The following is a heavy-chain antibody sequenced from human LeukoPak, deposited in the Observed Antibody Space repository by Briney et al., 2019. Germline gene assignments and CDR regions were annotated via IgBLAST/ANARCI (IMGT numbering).Heavy chain of an antibody. CDR2: ISSSGSTI. J-gene: IGHJ6*03. D-gene: IGHD3-22*01. CDR1: GFTFSDYY. CDR3: ARRSDYYDSSGYWNNYYYYYMDV. Sequence: GGSLRLSCAASGFTFSDYYMSWIRQAPGKGLEWVSYISSSGSTIYYADSVKGRFTISRDNAKNSLYLQMNSLRAEDTAVYYCARRSDYYDSSGYWNNYYYYYMDVWGKGTTVTVSS. V-gene: IGHV3-11*04.